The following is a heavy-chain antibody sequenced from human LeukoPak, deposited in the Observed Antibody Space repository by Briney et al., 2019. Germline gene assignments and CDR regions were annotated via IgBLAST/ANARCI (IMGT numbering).Heavy chain of an antibody. V-gene: IGHV3-23*01. CDR2: ISGSGGST. Sequence: GGSLRLSCAASGFTFSSYAMSWVRQAPGKRLEWVSAISGSGGSTYYADSVKGRFTISRDNSKNTLYLQMNSLRAEDTAVYYCAKDKYSPNINNWFDPWGQGTLVTVSS. J-gene: IGHJ5*02. CDR1: GFTFSSYA. D-gene: IGHD5-18*01. CDR3: AKDKYSPNINNWFDP.